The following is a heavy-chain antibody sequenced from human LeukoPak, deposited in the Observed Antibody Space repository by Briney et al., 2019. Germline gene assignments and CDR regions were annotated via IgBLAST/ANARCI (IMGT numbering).Heavy chain of an antibody. V-gene: IGHV3-23*01. CDR3: AKWGPAEYCSSTSWYTRGFDD. Sequence: GGSLRLSCAASGFTFSSYAMRWVRQAPGKGLEWVSAISCGGGSTYYADSVKGRFTISRDNSKNTLYLQMNSLRAEDTAVYYCAKWGPAEYCSSTSWYTRGFDDWGQGTLVTVSA. D-gene: IGHD2-2*02. CDR1: GFTFSSYA. CDR2: ISCGGGST. J-gene: IGHJ4*02.